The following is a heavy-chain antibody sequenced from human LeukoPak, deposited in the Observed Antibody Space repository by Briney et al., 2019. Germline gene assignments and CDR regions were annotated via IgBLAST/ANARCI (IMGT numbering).Heavy chain of an antibody. Sequence: GESLKISCKGSGYSFSSYWIGWVRQMPGKGLEWMAIIYPADSDTRYSPSFQGQVTISADKSISTAYLQWGSLKASDTAMYYCARRGPTNTSRPILYYFDYWGQGTLVTVSS. CDR2: IYPADSDT. CDR1: GYSFSSYW. V-gene: IGHV5-51*01. CDR3: ARRGPTNTSRPILYYFDY. J-gene: IGHJ4*02. D-gene: IGHD6-13*01.